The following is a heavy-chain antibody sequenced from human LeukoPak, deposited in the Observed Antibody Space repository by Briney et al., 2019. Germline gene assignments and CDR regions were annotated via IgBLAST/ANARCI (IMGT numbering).Heavy chain of an antibody. D-gene: IGHD5-18*01. CDR3: TRGLDTAMAYYYYYMDV. CDR1: GFTFGDYA. Sequence: RGRSLRLSCTASGFTFGDYAMSWVRQAPGKGLEWVGFIRSKAYGGTTEYAASVKGRFTISRDDSKSIAYLQMNSLKTEDTAVYYCTRGLDTAMAYYYYYMDVWGRGTTVTVSS. V-gene: IGHV3-49*04. J-gene: IGHJ6*03. CDR2: IRSKAYGGTT.